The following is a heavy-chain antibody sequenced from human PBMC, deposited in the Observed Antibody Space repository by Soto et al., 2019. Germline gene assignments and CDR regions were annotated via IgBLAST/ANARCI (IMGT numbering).Heavy chain of an antibody. CDR2: ISYDGSNK. CDR1: GFTFSNYG. V-gene: IGHV3-30*18. D-gene: IGHD6-13*01. J-gene: IGHJ6*02. CDR3: AKGDSSSWYDYYYYYGMDV. Sequence: HPGGSLRLSCAASGFTFSNYGMHWVRQAPGKGLEWVAVISYDGSNKYYADSVKGRFTISRDNSKNTLYLQMNSLRAEDTAVYYCAKGDSSSWYDYYYYYGMDVWGQGTTVTVSS.